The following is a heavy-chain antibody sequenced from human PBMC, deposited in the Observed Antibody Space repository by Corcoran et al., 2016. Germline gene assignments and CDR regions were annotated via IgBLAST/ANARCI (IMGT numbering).Heavy chain of an antibody. CDR1: GYTFTSYG. CDR2: ISAYNGNT. V-gene: IGHV1-18*01. CDR3: ARDRGSSWYDVYYYYYYGMDV. D-gene: IGHD6-13*01. Sequence: QVQLVQSGAEVKKPGASVKVSCKASGYTFTSYGISWVRQAPGQGLEWMGWISAYNGNTNYAQKLQGRVTMTTDTSTSTAYMELRSLRSDDTAVYYYARDRGSSWYDVYYYYYYGMDVWGQGTTVTVSS. J-gene: IGHJ6*02.